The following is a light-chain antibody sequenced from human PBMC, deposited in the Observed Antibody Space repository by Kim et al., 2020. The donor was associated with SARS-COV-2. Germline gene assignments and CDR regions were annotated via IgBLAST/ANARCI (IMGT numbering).Light chain of an antibody. V-gene: IGLV2-23*02. CDR3: CTYAGVRV. J-gene: IGLJ2*01. CDR2: DVT. Sequence: QSALTQPASVSGSPGQYITISCTGTSSDVDSYNLVSWYQHHPGKAPQLMIYDVTKRPSGVSNRFSGSKSGNTASLTISGLQPEDEADYYCCTYAGVRVFGGGTQLTVL. CDR1: SSDVDSYNL.